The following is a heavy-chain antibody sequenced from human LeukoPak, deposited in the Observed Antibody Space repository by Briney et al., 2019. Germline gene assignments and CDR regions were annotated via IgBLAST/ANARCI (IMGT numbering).Heavy chain of an antibody. CDR1: GFNFRNYG. CDR3: AKNILTTTMDYMDV. J-gene: IGHJ6*03. V-gene: IGHV3-30*02. CDR2: IQYDGTKK. Sequence: GGSLRLSCAASGFNFRNYGIHWVRQAPGKGLEWVTFIQYDGTKKYYADSVKGRFTISRDNSKNTLYLQMNSLRPEDTALYYCAKNILTTTMDYMDVWGKGTTVTVSS. D-gene: IGHD4/OR15-4a*01.